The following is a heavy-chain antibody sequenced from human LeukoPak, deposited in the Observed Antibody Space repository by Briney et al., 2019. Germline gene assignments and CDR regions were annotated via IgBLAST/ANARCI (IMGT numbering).Heavy chain of an antibody. CDR3: AKSRLRYCSGGSCSGAFDI. CDR1: GFTFSSYW. V-gene: IGHV3-74*01. D-gene: IGHD2-15*01. Sequence: PGGSLRLSCAASGFTFSSYWMHWVRQAPGKGLVWVSRINSDGSSTSYADSVKGRFTISRDNAKNTLYLQMNSLRAEDTAVYYCAKSRLRYCSGGSCSGAFDIWGQGTMVTVSS. J-gene: IGHJ3*02. CDR2: INSDGSST.